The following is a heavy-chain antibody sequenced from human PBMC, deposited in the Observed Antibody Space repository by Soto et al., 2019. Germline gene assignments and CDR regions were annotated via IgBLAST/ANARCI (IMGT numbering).Heavy chain of an antibody. CDR2: IKSDGSGA. CDR1: GFTFSSDW. J-gene: IGHJ4*02. V-gene: IGHV3-74*01. D-gene: IGHD3-22*01. CDR3: ARGDGDYHYGNGYLGRH. Sequence: EVQLVESGGDLVQPGGSLRLSCAASGFTFSSDWMHWVRQAPGKGLVWVSRIKSDGSGAIYADSVKGRFTVSRDNAKNPLYLLMNSLSTEDSAVYYWARGDGDYHYGNGYLGRHLGQGTRVTVSS.